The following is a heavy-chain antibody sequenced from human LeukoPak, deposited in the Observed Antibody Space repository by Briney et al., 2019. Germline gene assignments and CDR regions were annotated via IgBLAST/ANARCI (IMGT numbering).Heavy chain of an antibody. J-gene: IGHJ4*02. Sequence: PSETLSLTCAVYGGSFSGYYWSWIRQPPGKGLEWIGEINHSGSTNYNPSLKSRVTISVDTSKNQFSLKLSSVTAADTAVYYCARGRGKSWNSRRDYFDYWGQGTLVTVSS. V-gene: IGHV4-34*01. CDR2: INHSGST. CDR1: GGSFSGYY. CDR3: ARGRGKSWNSRRDYFDY. D-gene: IGHD1-7*01.